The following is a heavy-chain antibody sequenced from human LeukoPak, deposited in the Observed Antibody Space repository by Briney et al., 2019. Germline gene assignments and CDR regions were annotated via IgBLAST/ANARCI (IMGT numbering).Heavy chain of an antibody. Sequence: GGSLRLSCAASGFTFSSYGMHWVRQAPGKGLEWVAVISYDGSNKYYADSVKGRFTISRDNSKNTLYLQMNSLRAEDTAVYYCAKAKGDSSGWYGDYWGQGTLVTVSS. CDR1: GFTFSSYG. D-gene: IGHD6-19*01. CDR3: AKAKGDSSGWYGDY. V-gene: IGHV3-30*18. CDR2: ISYDGSNK. J-gene: IGHJ4*02.